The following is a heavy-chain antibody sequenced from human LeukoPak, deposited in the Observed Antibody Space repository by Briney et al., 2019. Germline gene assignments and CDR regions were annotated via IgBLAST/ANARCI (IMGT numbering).Heavy chain of an antibody. CDR3: ARVKVGITYWFDP. CDR2: IYSGGST. Sequence: GVLRLSCAASGFTFSSYSMNWVRQAPGKGLEWVSVIYSGGSTYYADSVKGRFTISRDDSKNTVYLQMNSLRVEDTAVYYCARVKVGITYWFDPWGQGTLVTVSS. D-gene: IGHD1-26*01. CDR1: GFTFSSYS. V-gene: IGHV3-66*01. J-gene: IGHJ5*02.